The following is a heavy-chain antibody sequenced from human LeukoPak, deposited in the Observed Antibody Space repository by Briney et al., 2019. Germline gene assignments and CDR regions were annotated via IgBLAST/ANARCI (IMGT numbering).Heavy chain of an antibody. CDR3: TRGFGSSSSSYGMDV. CDR2: IDYSGST. Sequence: SETLSLTCTVSGGSISSSSYYWGWIRQPPGKGLEWIGSIDYSGSTYYNPSLKSRVTISVDTSKNQFSLKLSSVTAADTAVYYCTRGFGSSSSSYGMDVWGQGTTVIVSS. D-gene: IGHD6-13*01. J-gene: IGHJ6*02. CDR1: GGSISSSSYY. V-gene: IGHV4-39*01.